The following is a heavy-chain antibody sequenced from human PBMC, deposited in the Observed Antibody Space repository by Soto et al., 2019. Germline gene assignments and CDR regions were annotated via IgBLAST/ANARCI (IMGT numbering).Heavy chain of an antibody. CDR2: IWNDGSNK. CDR3: AREAQRLDFDY. J-gene: IGHJ4*02. D-gene: IGHD6-25*01. CDR1: GFTFSSYG. V-gene: IGHV3-33*01. Sequence: QVQLVESGGGVVQPGRSLRLSCAASGFTFSSYGMHWVRQAPGKGLEWVAVIWNDGSNKNYADSVKGRFTISRDNSKNTLYLQLNSLGADDTAVYYCAREAQRLDFDYRGQGTL.